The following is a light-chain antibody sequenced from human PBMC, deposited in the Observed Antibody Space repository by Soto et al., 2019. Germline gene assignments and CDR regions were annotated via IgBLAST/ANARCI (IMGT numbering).Light chain of an antibody. CDR1: QSISSY. CDR2: AAS. V-gene: IGKV1-39*01. Sequence: DIQMTQSPSSLSASVGDRVTITCRASQSISSYLNWYQQKPGKAPKVLIYAASSLQSGVPSRFSGXGYGKDFTISISSMQPEHLATYYCQQSYSGPLTFGGGTKVDIK. J-gene: IGKJ4*01. CDR3: QQSYSGPLT.